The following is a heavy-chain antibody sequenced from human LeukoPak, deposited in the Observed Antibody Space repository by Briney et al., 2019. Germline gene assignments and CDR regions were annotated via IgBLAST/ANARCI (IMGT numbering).Heavy chain of an antibody. Sequence: SETLSLTCTVSGGSISTSYWNWIRQPPGKGLEWIGYIYFSGSINYNPSLESRVTISVDTSKNQFSLKLSSVTAADTAVYYCARDSCSGGSCYWHYWGQGTLVTVSS. D-gene: IGHD2-15*01. J-gene: IGHJ4*02. CDR3: ARDSCSGGSCYWHY. V-gene: IGHV4-59*01. CDR2: IYFSGSI. CDR1: GGSISTSY.